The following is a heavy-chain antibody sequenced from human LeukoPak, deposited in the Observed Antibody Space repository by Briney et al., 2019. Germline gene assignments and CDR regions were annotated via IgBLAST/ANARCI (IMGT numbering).Heavy chain of an antibody. CDR3: ARGYSITTLDY. CDR2: IYYSGST. Sequence: SETLSLTCTVPGGSIRSYYWSWIRQPPGKGLEWIGYIYYSGSTNSNPSLKGRLTISVDTSKNQFSLKLSSVTAADTAVFYCARGYSITTLDYWGQGTLVTVSS. CDR1: GGSIRSYY. D-gene: IGHD3-3*01. V-gene: IGHV4-59*01. J-gene: IGHJ4*02.